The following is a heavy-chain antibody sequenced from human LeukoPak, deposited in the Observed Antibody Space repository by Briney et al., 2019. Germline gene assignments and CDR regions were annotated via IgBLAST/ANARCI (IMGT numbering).Heavy chain of an antibody. J-gene: IGHJ4*02. CDR1: GFTFSSYA. CDR3: AKTIYYDSSGPFDY. V-gene: IGHV3-23*01. CDR2: ISGSGGST. D-gene: IGHD3-22*01. Sequence: SGGSLRLSCAASGFTFSSYAMSWVRQAPGKGLEWVSAISGSGGSTYYADSVKGRFTISRDNSKNTLYLQMNSLRAEDTAVYYCAKTIYYDSSGPFDYWGQGTLVTVSP.